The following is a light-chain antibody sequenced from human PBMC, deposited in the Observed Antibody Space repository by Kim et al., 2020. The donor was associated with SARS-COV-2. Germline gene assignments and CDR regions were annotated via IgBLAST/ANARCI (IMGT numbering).Light chain of an antibody. Sequence: PGKTARITWGGNSIGSKSVHWYQQKPGQAPVLVIYYDSDRPSGIPERFSCSNSGNTATLTLSRVEAGDEADYYCQVWDSSSDHRVFGGGTQLTVL. CDR1: SIGSKS. CDR2: YDS. CDR3: QVWDSSSDHRV. V-gene: IGLV3-21*04. J-gene: IGLJ3*02.